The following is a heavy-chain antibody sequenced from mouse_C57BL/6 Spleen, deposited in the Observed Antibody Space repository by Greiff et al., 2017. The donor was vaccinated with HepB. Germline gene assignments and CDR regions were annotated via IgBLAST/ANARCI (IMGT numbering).Heavy chain of an antibody. J-gene: IGHJ1*03. Sequence: EVQLQQSGPVLVKPGASVKMSCKASGYTFTDYYMNWVKQSHGKSLEWIGVINPYNGGTSYNQKFKVKATLTVDKSSSTAYMELNSLTSEDSAVYYCARLTGTSSYWYFDVWGTGTTVTVSS. CDR1: GYTFTDYY. D-gene: IGHD4-1*01. CDR2: INPYNGGT. CDR3: ARLTGTSSYWYFDV. V-gene: IGHV1-19*01.